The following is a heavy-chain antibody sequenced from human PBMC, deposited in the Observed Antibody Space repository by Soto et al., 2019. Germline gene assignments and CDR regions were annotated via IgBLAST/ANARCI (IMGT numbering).Heavy chain of an antibody. D-gene: IGHD3-3*01. V-gene: IGHV1-8*01. CDR1: GYTFTSYD. CDR3: ARGLHFDFWSGYYDV. Sequence: ALVKVSCKASGYTFTSYDINWLRQATGQGLEWMGWMNPNSGNTGYAQKFQGRVTMTRNTSISTAYMELSSLRSEDTAVYYCARGLHFDFWSGYYDVWGKGTTVTVSS. J-gene: IGHJ6*04. CDR2: MNPNSGNT.